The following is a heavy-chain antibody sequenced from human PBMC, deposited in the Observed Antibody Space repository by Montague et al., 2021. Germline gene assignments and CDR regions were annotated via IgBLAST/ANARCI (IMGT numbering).Heavy chain of an antibody. Sequence: SETLSLTCTVSGGSTSSTSYYWGWIRQPPGKELEFIGVIYYNGSTYHNPSIKSRVTVSIDTSKNQFSLKLISVTAADTAVYFCARSLYCKGGSCYSGFDPWGQGTLVTVSS. J-gene: IGHJ5*02. D-gene: IGHD2-15*01. CDR3: ARSLYCKGGSCYSGFDP. V-gene: IGHV4-39*01. CDR2: IYYNGST. CDR1: GGSTSSTSYY.